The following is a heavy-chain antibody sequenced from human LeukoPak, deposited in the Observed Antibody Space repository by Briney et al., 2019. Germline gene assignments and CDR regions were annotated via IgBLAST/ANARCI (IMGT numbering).Heavy chain of an antibody. CDR3: ASGLGFLEWLSPPHDAFDI. Sequence: PGRSLRLSCAASGFNFRDSAMHWVRQPPGKGREGVAVTSYDVTNKFYGDSVEGRFTISRDNSKNTLYLQMNSLRAEDTAVYYSASGLGFLEWLSPPHDAFDIWGQGTLVTVSS. V-gene: IGHV3-30*04. CDR1: GFNFRDSA. D-gene: IGHD3-3*01. CDR2: TSYDVTNK. J-gene: IGHJ3*02.